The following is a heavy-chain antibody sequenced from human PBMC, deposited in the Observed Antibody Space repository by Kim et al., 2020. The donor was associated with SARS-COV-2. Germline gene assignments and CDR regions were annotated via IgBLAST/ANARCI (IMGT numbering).Heavy chain of an antibody. CDR1: GFTFDDYG. D-gene: IGHD3-10*01. J-gene: IGHJ5*02. V-gene: IGHV3-20*01. Sequence: GGSLRLSCAASGFTFDDYGMSWVRQAPGKGLEWVSGINWNGGSTGYADSVKGRFTISRDNAKNSLYLQMNSLRAEDTALYHCARVSGAPVLLWFGELLRDNWFDPWGQGTLVTVSS. CDR3: ARVSGAPVLLWFGELLRDNWFDP. CDR2: INWNGGST.